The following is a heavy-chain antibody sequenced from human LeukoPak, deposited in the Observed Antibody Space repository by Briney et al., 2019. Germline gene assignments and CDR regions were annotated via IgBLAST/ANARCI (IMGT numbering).Heavy chain of an antibody. J-gene: IGHJ4*02. V-gene: IGHV4-59*01. CDR2: IYYSGST. CDR3: ARAFGYSYGSYFYY. Sequence: PSETLSLTCTVSGGSISSYYWSWIRQPPGRGLEWIGYIYYSGSTNYNPSLKSRVTISVDTSKNQFSLKLSSVTAADTAVYYCARAFGYSYGSYFYYWGQGTLVTVSS. D-gene: IGHD5-18*01. CDR1: GGSISSYY.